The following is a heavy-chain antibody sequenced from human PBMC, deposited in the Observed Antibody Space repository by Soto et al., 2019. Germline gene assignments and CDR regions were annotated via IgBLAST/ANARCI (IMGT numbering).Heavy chain of an antibody. V-gene: IGHV3-7*01. J-gene: IGHJ4*02. CDR3: ARDYDFWSGYPYYFDY. CDR1: GFTFSSYW. CDR2: IKQDGSEK. D-gene: IGHD3-3*01. Sequence: PGGSLRLSCAASGFTFSSYWMSWVRQAPGKGLEWVANIKQDGSEKYYVDSVKGRFTISRDNAKNSLYLQMNSLRAEDTAVYYCARDYDFWSGYPYYFDYWGQGTLVTVSS.